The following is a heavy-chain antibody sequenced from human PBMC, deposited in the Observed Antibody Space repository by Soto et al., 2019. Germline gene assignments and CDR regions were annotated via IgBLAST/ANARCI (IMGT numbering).Heavy chain of an antibody. Sequence: ASVKLYCNASGYTFTGYYMHWVRQAPGQGLEWMGWINPNSGGTNYAQKFQGWVTMTRDTSISTAYMELSRLRSDDTAVYYCAREATGELVFDYWGQGTLVTVSS. J-gene: IGHJ4*02. CDR3: AREATGELVFDY. V-gene: IGHV1-2*04. CDR1: GYTFTGYY. CDR2: INPNSGGT. D-gene: IGHD1-26*01.